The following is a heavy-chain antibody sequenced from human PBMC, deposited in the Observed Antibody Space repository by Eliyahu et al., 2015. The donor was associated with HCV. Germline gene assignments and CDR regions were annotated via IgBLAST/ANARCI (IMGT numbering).Heavy chain of an antibody. CDR2: ISPTNTYI. V-gene: IGHV3-21*02. J-gene: IGHJ6*02. CDR1: GFTFAGYS. D-gene: IGHD2-15*01. CDR3: ARLYCSGGTCYPLYLKYGFDV. Sequence: EVRLVESGGGLVKPGGSLRLSCAASGFTFAGYSMNWVRQAPGKGVEWVSSISPTNTYIDYAESVRGRFTISRDSAKDSVYLEMTSLRVEDTAVYFCARLYCSGGTCYPLYLKYGFDVWGQGTAVTVSS.